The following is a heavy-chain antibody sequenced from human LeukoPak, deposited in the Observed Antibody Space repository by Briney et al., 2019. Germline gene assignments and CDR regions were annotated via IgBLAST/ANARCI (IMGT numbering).Heavy chain of an antibody. V-gene: IGHV3-48*04. Sequence: GGSLRLSCAASGFTFSSYSMNWVRQAPGKGLEWVSYISSSSSTIYYADSVKGRFTISRDNAKNSLYLQMNSLRAEDTAVYYCARAYSSSWYGGFDYWGQGTLVTVSS. J-gene: IGHJ4*02. CDR2: ISSSSSTI. CDR1: GFTFSSYS. CDR3: ARAYSSSWYGGFDY. D-gene: IGHD6-13*01.